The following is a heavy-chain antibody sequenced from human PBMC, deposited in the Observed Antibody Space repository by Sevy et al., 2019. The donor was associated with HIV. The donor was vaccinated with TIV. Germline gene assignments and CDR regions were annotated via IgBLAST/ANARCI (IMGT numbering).Heavy chain of an antibody. J-gene: IGHJ4*02. CDR1: GGSISSYY. CDR3: ARHRLRRDGYNYFDY. V-gene: IGHV4-59*08. Sequence: SETLSLTCVVSGGSISSYYWSWIRQPPGKGLEWIGYIYYSGSTNYNPSLKSRVTISVDTSKNQFSLKLSSVTAADTAVYYCARHRLRRDGYNYFDYWGQGTLVTVSS. CDR2: IYYSGST. D-gene: IGHD5-12*01.